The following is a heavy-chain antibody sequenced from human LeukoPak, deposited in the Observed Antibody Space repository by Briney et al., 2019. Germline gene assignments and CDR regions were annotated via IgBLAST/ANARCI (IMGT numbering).Heavy chain of an antibody. V-gene: IGHV3-21*01. CDR2: ISSSSSYI. CDR3: ARLSRSSPSFGGVGGRMDV. CDR1: GFTFSTYS. D-gene: IGHD2-2*01. Sequence: GGSLGLSCAASGFTFSTYSMNWVRQAPGKGLEWVSSISSSSSYIYYADSVKGRFTISGDNAKNSLFLQMNSLRAEDTAVYYCARLSRSSPSFGGVGGRMDVWGQGTTVTVSS. J-gene: IGHJ6*02.